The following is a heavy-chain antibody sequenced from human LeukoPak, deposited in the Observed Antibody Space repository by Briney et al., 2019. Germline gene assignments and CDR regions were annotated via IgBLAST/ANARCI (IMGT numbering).Heavy chain of an antibody. D-gene: IGHD2-2*02. CDR3: ARAEYCSSTSCYTGAFDI. J-gene: IGHJ3*02. CDR2: ISSSSSTI. V-gene: IGHV3-48*04. CDR1: GFTFSSYS. Sequence: GGSLRLSCAASGFTFSSYSMNWVRQAPGKGLEWVSYISSSSSTIYYADSVKGRFTISRDNAKNSLYLQMNSLRAEDTAVYYCARAEYCSSTSCYTGAFDIWGQGTMVTVSS.